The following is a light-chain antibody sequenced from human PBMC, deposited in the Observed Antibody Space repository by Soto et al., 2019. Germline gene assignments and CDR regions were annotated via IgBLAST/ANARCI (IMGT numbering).Light chain of an antibody. V-gene: IGLV1-44*01. Sequence: QSVLTQPPSASGTPGQRVTISCSGSSSNIGSNTVNWYQQLPGTAPKLLIFINDQRPSGVPDRFSGSKSGTSASLAISGLHSEDEAAYYCAAWDDSLSTWVFGGGTKLTVL. CDR1: SSNIGSNT. J-gene: IGLJ3*02. CDR2: IND. CDR3: AAWDDSLSTWV.